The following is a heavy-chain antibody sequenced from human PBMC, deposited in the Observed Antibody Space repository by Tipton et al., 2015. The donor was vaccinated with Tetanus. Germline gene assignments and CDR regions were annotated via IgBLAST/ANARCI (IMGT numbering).Heavy chain of an antibody. V-gene: IGHV3-53*01. J-gene: IGHJ3*01. Sequence: SLRLSCAASGFSVSRKYMTWVRQAPGKGLEWVSLTYGDGSTYYADSVKGRFTISRDNSAGTLSLQMNNLRTEDTAVYFCAKDRRDIVVMMYSGGAFDAWGQGTVVTVSS. CDR3: AKDRRDIVVMMYSGGAFDA. D-gene: IGHD2-21*01. CDR1: GFSVSRKY. CDR2: TYGDGST.